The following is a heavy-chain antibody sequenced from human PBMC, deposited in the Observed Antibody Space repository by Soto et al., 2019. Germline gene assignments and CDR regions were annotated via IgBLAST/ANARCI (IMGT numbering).Heavy chain of an antibody. J-gene: IGHJ4*02. D-gene: IGHD3-22*01. CDR1: GFTFSSYW. CDR3: ARDPTYFYDCGGYYDY. Sequence: EVQLVESGGGLVQPGGSLRLSCAASGFTFSSYWMHWVRQAPGKGLVWVSRINSEGSSTSYADSVKGRFTISRDNAKXXLELQVNSVSADDTAVYYCARDPTYFYDCGGYYDYWGQGALVTVSS. V-gene: IGHV3-74*01. CDR2: INSEGSST.